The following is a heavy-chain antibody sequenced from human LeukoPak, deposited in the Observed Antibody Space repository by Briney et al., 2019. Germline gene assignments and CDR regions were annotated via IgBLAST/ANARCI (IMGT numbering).Heavy chain of an antibody. CDR1: GFTFNSYW. Sequence: GGSLRLSCAASGFTFNSYWMTCVRQSPGKGLEWVADIKQDGSDKYYAGSVKGRFTISRDNAKNSLYLQMNSLRAEDTAVYFCARYNSAWKTDDYWGQGTLVTVSS. CDR3: ARYNSAWKTDDY. J-gene: IGHJ4*02. D-gene: IGHD6-19*01. CDR2: IKQDGSDK. V-gene: IGHV3-7*03.